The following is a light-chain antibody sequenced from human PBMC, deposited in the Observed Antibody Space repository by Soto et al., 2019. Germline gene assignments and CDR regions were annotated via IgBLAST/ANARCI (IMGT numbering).Light chain of an antibody. CDR3: KQSRSFPLT. Sequence: DIQMTQSPSSLSASVGDRVTITCRASQDLDRWLAWYQQKPGEAPKVLIYAASNLRSGVPSRFSGSGSGADFSLTISSLQPEDVGTYYCKQSRSFPLTFGGGTKVDI. V-gene: IGKV1-12*01. J-gene: IGKJ4*01. CDR1: QDLDRW. CDR2: AAS.